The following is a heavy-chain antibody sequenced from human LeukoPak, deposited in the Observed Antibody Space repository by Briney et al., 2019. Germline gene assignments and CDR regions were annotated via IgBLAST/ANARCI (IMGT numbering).Heavy chain of an antibody. CDR1: GFTFSSYA. D-gene: IGHD5-18*01. V-gene: IGHV3-15*01. CDR3: ARDLSGTAMDFDI. J-gene: IGHJ3*02. CDR2: IKTKTDGGTT. Sequence: GGSLRLSCAASGFTFSSYAMSWVRQAPGKGLEWVGRIKTKTDGGTTDYAAPVKDRFTISRDDSKNALYLQMNSLRAEDTAVYYCARDLSGTAMDFDIWGQGTMVTVSS.